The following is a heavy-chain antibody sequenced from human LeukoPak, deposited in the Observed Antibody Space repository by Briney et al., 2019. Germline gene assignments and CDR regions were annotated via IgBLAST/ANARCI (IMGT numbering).Heavy chain of an antibody. CDR2: IHPRDSDT. CDR1: GFSFTSYW. Sequence: PGESLKISCRGSGFSFTSYWIGWVRQKPGTGLEWMGIIHPRDSDTQYRPSFQGHVTISADKSSSTAFLQWSSLKPSDTGTYYCARRTASAYYLDLWGKGTTVTVSS. J-gene: IGHJ6*03. CDR3: ARRTASAYYLDL. V-gene: IGHV5-51*01. D-gene: IGHD5-18*01.